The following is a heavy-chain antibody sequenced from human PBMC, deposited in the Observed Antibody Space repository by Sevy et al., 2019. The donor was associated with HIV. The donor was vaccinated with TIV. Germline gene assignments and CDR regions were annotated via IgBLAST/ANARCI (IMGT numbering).Heavy chain of an antibody. V-gene: IGHV3-48*02. CDR2: ISSSGTI. J-gene: IGHJ4*02. Sequence: GSLRLSCAASGFTFSTYTMNWVRQAPGKGLEWVSYISSSGTIYYADSVKGQFTISRDNAKNSLYLQMNSLRDEDTAVYYCAREAGVGPYYLDSWGQGTLVTVSS. D-gene: IGHD3-16*01. CDR3: AREAGVGPYYLDS. CDR1: GFTFSTYT.